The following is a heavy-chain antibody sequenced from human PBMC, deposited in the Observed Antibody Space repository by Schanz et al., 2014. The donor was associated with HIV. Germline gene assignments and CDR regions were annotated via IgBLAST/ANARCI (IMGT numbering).Heavy chain of an antibody. V-gene: IGHV3-23*01. CDR3: VKAYSSGFSGAGS. CDR2: ITGSGVST. Sequence: EVQLLDSGGGLVQPGGSLRLSCVASGFTFNNYAMTWVRQAPGKGLEWVSSITGSGVSTYYADSVKGRFTISRDNSRNALYLHMNSLRADDTAIYYCVKAYSSGFSGAGSWGQGALVTVSS. J-gene: IGHJ5*02. D-gene: IGHD5-18*01. CDR1: GFTFNNYA.